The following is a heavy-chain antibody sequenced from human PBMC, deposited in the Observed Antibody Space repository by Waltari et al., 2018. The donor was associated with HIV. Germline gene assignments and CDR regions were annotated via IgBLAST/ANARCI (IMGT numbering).Heavy chain of an antibody. D-gene: IGHD3-3*01. CDR2: ASHSGGT. Sequence: QVQLQESGPGLVKPSETLSLSCIVSESYIKTDYYWGWIRQPPGKGLEWLGSASHSGGTFNNPSLQNRVTISVDRSKNQVSLKVNSVTAADTAVYYCARAGVVPALFDLWGRGTLVTVSS. J-gene: IGHJ2*01. CDR3: ARAGVVPALFDL. CDR1: ESYIKTDYY. V-gene: IGHV4-38-2*02.